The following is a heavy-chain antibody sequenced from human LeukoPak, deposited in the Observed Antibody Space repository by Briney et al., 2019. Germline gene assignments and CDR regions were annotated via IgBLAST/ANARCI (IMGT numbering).Heavy chain of an antibody. CDR3: ARERRDSSSWSSHYMDV. D-gene: IGHD6-13*01. V-gene: IGHV4-59*01. Sequence: SETLSLTCTVSGRSISSYYWSWIRQPPGKGLEWIGYIYYSGSTNYNPSLKSRVTISVDTSKNQFSLKLSSVTAADTAVYYCARERRDSSSWSSHYMDVWGKGTTVTISS. J-gene: IGHJ6*03. CDR2: IYYSGST. CDR1: GRSISSYY.